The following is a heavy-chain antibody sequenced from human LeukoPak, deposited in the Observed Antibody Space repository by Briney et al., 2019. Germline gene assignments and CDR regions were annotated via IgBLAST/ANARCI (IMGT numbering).Heavy chain of an antibody. CDR2: INPNSGGT. D-gene: IGHD4-17*01. Sequence: ASVKVSCKASGYSLTGHYMHWVRQAPGQGLEWMGWINPNSGGTNYAQKFQGRVTMTRDTSISTAYMELSRLRSDDTAVYYCAHGPRYGDHRGTSFDPWGQGTLVTVSS. V-gene: IGHV1-2*02. J-gene: IGHJ5*02. CDR3: AHGPRYGDHRGTSFDP. CDR1: GYSLTGHY.